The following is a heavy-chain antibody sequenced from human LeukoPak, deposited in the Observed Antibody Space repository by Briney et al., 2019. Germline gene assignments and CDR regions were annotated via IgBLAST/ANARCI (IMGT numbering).Heavy chain of an antibody. CDR2: INPRDGST. Sequence: ASVKVSCKASGYRFTNYYIHWVRQAPGQGLEWMGLINPRDGSTTYAQRFQGRVTMTRETSTSTVYMDLSNLRSDDTAVYYCAKSYGSGRAHDFWGQGTLVTVSS. D-gene: IGHD3-10*01. V-gene: IGHV1-46*01. CDR1: GYRFTNYY. CDR3: AKSYGSGRAHDF. J-gene: IGHJ4*02.